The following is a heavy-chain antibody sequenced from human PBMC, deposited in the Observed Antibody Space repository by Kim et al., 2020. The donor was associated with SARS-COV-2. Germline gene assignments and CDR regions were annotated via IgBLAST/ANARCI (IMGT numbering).Heavy chain of an antibody. V-gene: IGHV4-61*01. Sequence: SETLSLTCTVSGGSVSSGSYYWSWIRQPPGKGLEWIGYIYYSGSTNYNPSLKSRVTISVDTSKNQFSLKLCSVTAADTAVYYCARGFEWLRSPYYFDYWG. J-gene: IGHJ4*01. CDR1: GGSVSSGSYY. CDR2: IYYSGST. CDR3: ARGFEWLRSPYYFDY. D-gene: IGHD5-12*01.